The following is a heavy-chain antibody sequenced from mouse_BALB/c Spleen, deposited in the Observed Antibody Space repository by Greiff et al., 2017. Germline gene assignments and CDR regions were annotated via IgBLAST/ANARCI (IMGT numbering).Heavy chain of an antibody. CDR2: IDPENGNT. V-gene: IGHV14-1*02. D-gene: IGHD1-1*01. CDR1: GFNIKDYY. CDR3: ARWGTTVGAD. Sequence: VQLQQSGAELVRPGALVKLSCKASGFNIKDYYMHWVKQRPEQGLEWIGWIDPENGNTIYDPKFQGKASITADTSSNTAYLQLSSLTSEDTAVYYCARWGTTVGADWGQGTLVTVSA. J-gene: IGHJ3*01.